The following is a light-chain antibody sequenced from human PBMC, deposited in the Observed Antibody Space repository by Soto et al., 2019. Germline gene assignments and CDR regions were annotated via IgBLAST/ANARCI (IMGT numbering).Light chain of an antibody. CDR2: WAS. CDR1: QSVLYSSNTKNY. V-gene: IGKV4-1*01. CDR3: QQYYSTPQK. Sequence: DIVMTQSPDSLAVSLGERATINCKSSQSVLYSSNTKNYLAWYQQKPGQHPKLLIYWASTRESGVPDRLSCSGSETYFTLTSIILQAEDVAVYYCQQYYSTPQKFGQGTKVEIK. J-gene: IGKJ1*01.